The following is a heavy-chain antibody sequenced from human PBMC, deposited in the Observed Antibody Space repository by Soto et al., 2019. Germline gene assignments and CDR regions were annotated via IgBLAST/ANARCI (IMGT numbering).Heavy chain of an antibody. CDR1: GGSISSYY. CDR3: ARLVAVYGGTDAFDS. J-gene: IGHJ3*02. Sequence: QVQLQESGPGLVKPSETLSLTCTVSGGSISSYYWSWIRQPPGKGLEWIGYIYYSGSTNYNPSLKSRVTISVDTSKNQFSLKLSSVTAADTAVYYCARLVAVYGGTDAFDSWGQGTMVTVSS. V-gene: IGHV4-59*08. D-gene: IGHD6-19*01. CDR2: IYYSGST.